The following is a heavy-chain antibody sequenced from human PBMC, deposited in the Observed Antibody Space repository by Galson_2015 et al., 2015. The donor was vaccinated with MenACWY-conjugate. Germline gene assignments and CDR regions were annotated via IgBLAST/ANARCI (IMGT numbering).Heavy chain of an antibody. CDR3: ARGVNLASMAGY. D-gene: IGHD3-3*02. J-gene: IGHJ4*02. V-gene: IGHV4-59*01. CDR2: MYYSGST. Sequence: SETLSLTCAAFGGSFSSYYWSWTRQSPGKGLEWIGYMYYSGSTNYNPSLKSRVTISVDTSKNQFSLKLTSVTAADTAVYYCARGVNLASMAGYWGQGTLVTVSS. CDR1: GGSFSSYY.